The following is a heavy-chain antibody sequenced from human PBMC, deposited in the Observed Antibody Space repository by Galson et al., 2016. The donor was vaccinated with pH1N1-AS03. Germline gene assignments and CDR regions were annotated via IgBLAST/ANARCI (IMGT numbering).Heavy chain of an antibody. CDR1: GYTFTSFS. V-gene: IGHV1-2*04. CDR3: ARDPRGPCTSATCPTTYYFGMDV. J-gene: IGHJ6*02. D-gene: IGHD2-2*01. Sequence: VKVSCKASGYTFTSFSVNWVRQAPGQGLEWMGWINPNNGVTNYAQKFQAWVTMTRDTSVSTAYMELYGLKSDDTAVYYCARDPRGPCTSATCPTTYYFGMDVWGQGTTVIVSS. CDR2: INPNNGVT.